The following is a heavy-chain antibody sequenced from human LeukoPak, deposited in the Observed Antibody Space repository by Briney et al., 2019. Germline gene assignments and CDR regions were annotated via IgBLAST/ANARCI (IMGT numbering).Heavy chain of an antibody. J-gene: IGHJ3*02. CDR2: IYYSGST. D-gene: IGHD2-21*02. V-gene: IGHV4-59*01. CDR3: ARQVTAVDAFDI. Sequence: KSSETLSLTCTVSGGSISSYYWSWIRQPPGKGLEWIGYIYYSGSTNYNPSLKSRVTISVDTSKNQFSLKLSSVTAADTAVYYCARQVTAVDAFDIWGQGTMVTVSS. CDR1: GGSISSYY.